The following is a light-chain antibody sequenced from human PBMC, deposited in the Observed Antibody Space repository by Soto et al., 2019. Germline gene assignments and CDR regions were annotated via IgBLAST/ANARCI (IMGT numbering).Light chain of an antibody. V-gene: IGKV3-11*01. CDR3: QQRSNWPPYT. CDR2: DAS. Sequence: EIVLTQSPATLSLSPGERATLSCRASQSVSSSLAWYQQKPGQAPRLLIYDASNRATGIPARFSGSGSGTDFTLTISSLEPEDLAVYYCQQRSNWPPYTFGQGTKLEIK. J-gene: IGKJ2*01. CDR1: QSVSSS.